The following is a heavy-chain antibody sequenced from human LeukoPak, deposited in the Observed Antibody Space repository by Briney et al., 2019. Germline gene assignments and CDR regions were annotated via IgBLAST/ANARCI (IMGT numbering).Heavy chain of an antibody. Sequence: NPSETLSLTCNVSGGSISSSNYYWGWIRQPPGKGLEWIGEINHSGSTNYNPSLKSRVAISVDTSMNQFSLKLSSVTAADTAVYYSARENVLRYVDWLLRTPANAFDIWGQGTMVTVSS. D-gene: IGHD3-9*01. J-gene: IGHJ3*02. CDR2: INHSGST. CDR3: ARENVLRYVDWLLRTPANAFDI. CDR1: GGSISSSNYY. V-gene: IGHV4-39*07.